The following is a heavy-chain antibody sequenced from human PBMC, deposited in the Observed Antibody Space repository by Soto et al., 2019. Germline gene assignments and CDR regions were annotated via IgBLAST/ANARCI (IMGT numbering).Heavy chain of an antibody. CDR3: ARQLGGYDYLYYYYYMDV. J-gene: IGHJ6*03. Sequence: QVQLVQSGAEMKKPGSSVKVSCQASGDIFDSLTSNWVRQAPGQGLEWMGRIIPVLGMANYAQKFQGRVTIIADKSTSTVYLELSSLTSDDTAVYYCARQLGGYDYLYYYYYMDVWGEWTTVTVSS. V-gene: IGHV1-69*02. CDR2: IIPVLGMA. D-gene: IGHD5-12*01. CDR1: GDIFDSLT.